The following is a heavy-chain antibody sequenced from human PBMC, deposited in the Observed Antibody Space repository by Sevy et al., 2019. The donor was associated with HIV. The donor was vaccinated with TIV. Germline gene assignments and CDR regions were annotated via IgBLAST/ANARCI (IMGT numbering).Heavy chain of an antibody. D-gene: IGHD2-2*01. Sequence: GGYLRLSCAASGFTFSSYWMSWVRQAPGKGLEWVANIKQDGSERHYEDSVKGRFTISRDNTKNSLYLQMNSLRVEDTAVYYCARDSQNIVVVPAATINYYYSYYMDVWGKGTTVTVSS. J-gene: IGHJ6*03. V-gene: IGHV3-7*01. CDR3: ARDSQNIVVVPAATINYYYSYYMDV. CDR2: IKQDGSER. CDR1: GFTFSSYW.